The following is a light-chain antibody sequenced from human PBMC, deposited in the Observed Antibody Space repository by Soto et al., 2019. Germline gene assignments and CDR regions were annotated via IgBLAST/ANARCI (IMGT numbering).Light chain of an antibody. V-gene: IGLV2-23*01. Sequence: QSVLTQPASVSGSPGQSITISCTGTNSDVGSYNLVSWYQQHPGKAPKLMIYEGSKRPSGVSNRFSGSKSGNTASLTISGLQAEDEADYYCCSYAGGSTPNYVFGTGTKLTVL. J-gene: IGLJ1*01. CDR3: CSYAGGSTPNYV. CDR2: EGS. CDR1: NSDVGSYNL.